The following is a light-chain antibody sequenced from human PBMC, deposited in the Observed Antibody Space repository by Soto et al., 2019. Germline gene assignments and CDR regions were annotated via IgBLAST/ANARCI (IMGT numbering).Light chain of an antibody. CDR3: SSYAGSNNL. Sequence: QSVLTQPPSASGSPGQSVTISCTGTSSDVGGYNYVSWYQQHPGKAPKLMIYEVSKRPSGVPDRFSGSKSGNTASLTVSGLQAEDEADYYCSSYAGSNNLFGGGTKLTVX. J-gene: IGLJ2*01. CDR2: EVS. V-gene: IGLV2-8*01. CDR1: SSDVGGYNY.